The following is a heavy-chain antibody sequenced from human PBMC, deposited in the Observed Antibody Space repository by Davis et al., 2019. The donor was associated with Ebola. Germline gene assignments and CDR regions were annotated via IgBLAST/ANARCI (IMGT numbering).Heavy chain of an antibody. D-gene: IGHD6-19*01. CDR2: LGTSADT. Sequence: GGSLRLSCAVSGFTFSSYAMSWVRQAPGKGLEWVSTLGTSADTYYADSVKGRFTISRDNSKNTLYLQMNSLRAEDTAVYYCAKDLYSSGWWGGAFDIWGQGTMVTVSS. CDR3: AKDLYSSGWWGGAFDI. CDR1: GFTFSSYA. V-gene: IGHV3-23*01. J-gene: IGHJ3*02.